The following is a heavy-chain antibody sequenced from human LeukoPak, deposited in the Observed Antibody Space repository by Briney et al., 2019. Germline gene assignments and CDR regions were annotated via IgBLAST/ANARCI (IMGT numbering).Heavy chain of an antibody. Sequence: GGSLRLSCAASGFTFSSYAMGWVRQAPGKGLEWVSAISSRGGSTYYADSVKGRFTISRDNSKNTLYLQMNSLRAEDTAVYYCAKNDFSTEGDYYYYYMDVWGKGTTVTVSS. CDR2: ISSRGGST. J-gene: IGHJ6*03. CDR3: AKNDFSTEGDYYYYYMDV. CDR1: GFTFSSYA. V-gene: IGHV3-23*01. D-gene: IGHD4-11*01.